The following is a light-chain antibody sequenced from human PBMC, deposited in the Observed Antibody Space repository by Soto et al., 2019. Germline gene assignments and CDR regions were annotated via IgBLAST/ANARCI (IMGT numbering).Light chain of an antibody. CDR2: KNN. CDR3: ATWADSLNARGV. V-gene: IGLV1-44*01. Sequence: QSVLTQTPSASGTPGQTVTISCSGSRSNIGNNAVSWYQQFPGTAPKLLIYKNNQRPSGVPDRFSGSKSGTSASLAISGLQSEDEADYYCATWADSLNARGVFGGGTKLTVL. J-gene: IGLJ3*02. CDR1: RSNIGNNA.